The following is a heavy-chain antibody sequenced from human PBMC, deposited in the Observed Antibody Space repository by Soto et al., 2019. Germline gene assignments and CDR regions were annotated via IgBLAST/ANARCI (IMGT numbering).Heavy chain of an antibody. J-gene: IGHJ6*02. Sequence: QPGGSLRLSCTASGFTFGDYAMSWVRQAPGKGLEWVGFIRSKAYGGTTEYAASVKGRFTISRDDSKSIAYLQMNSLKTEDTAVYYCTRESKIRGLVIYYYYGMDVWGQGTTVTVSS. CDR1: GFTFGDYA. D-gene: IGHD3-22*01. V-gene: IGHV3-49*04. CDR3: TRESKIRGLVIYYYYGMDV. CDR2: IRSKAYGGTT.